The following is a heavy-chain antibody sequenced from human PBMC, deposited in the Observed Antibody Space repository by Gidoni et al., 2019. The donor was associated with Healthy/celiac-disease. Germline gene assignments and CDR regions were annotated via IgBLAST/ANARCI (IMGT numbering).Heavy chain of an antibody. D-gene: IGHD6-6*01. V-gene: IGHV4-39*01. Sequence: DGLEWIGSIYYSGSTYYNPSLKSRVTISVDTSKNQFSLKLSSVTAADTAVYYCARQGGSSSFFDYWGQGTLVTVSS. J-gene: IGHJ4*02. CDR3: ARQGGSSSFFDY. CDR2: IYYSGST.